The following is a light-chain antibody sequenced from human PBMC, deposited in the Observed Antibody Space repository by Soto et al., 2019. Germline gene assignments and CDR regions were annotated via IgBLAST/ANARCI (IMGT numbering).Light chain of an antibody. V-gene: IGLV2-14*01. CDR2: DVS. J-gene: IGLJ1*01. Sequence: QSVLTQPASVSGSPRQSITISCTGTSSDVGGYNYVSWYQQHPGKAPKLMIYDVSSRPSGVSNRFSGSKSGNTASLTISGLQAEDEADYYCSSYTSSSIVFGTGTKVTVL. CDR1: SSDVGGYNY. CDR3: SSYTSSSIV.